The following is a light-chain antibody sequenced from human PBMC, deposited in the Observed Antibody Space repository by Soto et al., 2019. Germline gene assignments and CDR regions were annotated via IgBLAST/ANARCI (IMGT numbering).Light chain of an antibody. J-gene: IGKJ1*01. CDR1: QSISSSF. CDR3: QQLGSSPPWT. Sequence: EIVLTQSPGTLSLSPGERATLSCRASQSISSSFLAWYQQKPGQAPRLLIYDASSRATGIPDRFSGSGSGTDFTLTISRLEPEDLANYYCQQLGSSPPWTFGQGTKVEIK. V-gene: IGKV3-20*01. CDR2: DAS.